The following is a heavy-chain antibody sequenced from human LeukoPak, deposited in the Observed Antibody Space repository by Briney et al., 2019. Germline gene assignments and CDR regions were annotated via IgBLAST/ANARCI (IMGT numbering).Heavy chain of an antibody. V-gene: IGHV3-23*01. J-gene: IGHJ3*02. CDR3: ARLSSFAFDI. CDR2: ILHNGDST. D-gene: IGHD3-16*02. Sequence: GGSLRLSCAASGFTCSTYVMSWVRQAPGKGQEWLSLILHNGDSTYYADSVKGRFTISRDNSKNTLYLQMNSLRAEDTAVYYCARLSSFAFDIWGQGTMVTVSS. CDR1: GFTCSTYV.